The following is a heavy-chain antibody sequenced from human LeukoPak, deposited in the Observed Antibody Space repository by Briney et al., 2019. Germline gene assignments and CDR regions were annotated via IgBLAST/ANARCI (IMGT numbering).Heavy chain of an antibody. CDR2: ISSSSSYI. CDR3: ARGLQLHDAFDI. V-gene: IGHV3-21*01. Sequence: GGSLRLSCGASGFTFSRFSMNWVRQAPGKGLEWVSSISSSSSYIYYADSVKGRFTISRDDAKNSLYLQMNSLRAEDTAVYYCARGLQLHDAFDIWGQGTMVTVSS. J-gene: IGHJ3*02. CDR1: GFTFSRFS. D-gene: IGHD5-18*01.